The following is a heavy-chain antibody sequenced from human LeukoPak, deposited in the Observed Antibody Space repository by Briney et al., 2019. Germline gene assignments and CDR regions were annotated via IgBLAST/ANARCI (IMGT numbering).Heavy chain of an antibody. D-gene: IGHD2-21*01. CDR1: GGSISSYY. V-gene: IGHV4-34*01. CDR3: ARGSILWLKGYFDY. Sequence: SETLSLTCTVSGGSISSYYWSWIRQPPGKGLEWIGEINHSGSTNYNPSLKSRVTISVDTSKNQFSLKLSSVTAADTAVYYCARGSILWLKGYFDYWGQGTLVTVSS. CDR2: INHSGST. J-gene: IGHJ4*02.